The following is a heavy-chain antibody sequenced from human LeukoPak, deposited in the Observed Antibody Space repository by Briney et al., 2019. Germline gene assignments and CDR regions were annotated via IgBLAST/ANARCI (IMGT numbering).Heavy chain of an antibody. CDR3: ARSRYKQQLVTGDY. J-gene: IGHJ4*02. CDR1: GGTFSSYA. CDR2: IIPIFGTA. Sequence: SVKVSCKASGGTFSSYAISWVRQAPGQGLEWMGGIIPIFGTANYAQKFQGRVTITADESTSTAYMELSSLRSEDTAVYYCARSRYKQQLVTGDYWGQGTLVIVSS. V-gene: IGHV1-69*13. D-gene: IGHD6-13*01.